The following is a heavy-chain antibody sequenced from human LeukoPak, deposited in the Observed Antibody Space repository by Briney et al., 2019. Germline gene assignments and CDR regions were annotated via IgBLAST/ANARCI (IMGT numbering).Heavy chain of an antibody. V-gene: IGHV3-33*01. CDR1: GFTFSSYG. J-gene: IGHJ3*01. CDR2: IWYDGNNQ. D-gene: IGHD5/OR15-5a*01. Sequence: PGRSLRLSCAASGFTFSSYGMHWVRQAPGKGLEWVAVIWYDGNNQYYADSVKGRFTISRDNSKNTLYLQMSSLRAEDTAVYYCARDRSTDAFDVWGQGTMVTVSS. CDR3: ARDRSTDAFDV.